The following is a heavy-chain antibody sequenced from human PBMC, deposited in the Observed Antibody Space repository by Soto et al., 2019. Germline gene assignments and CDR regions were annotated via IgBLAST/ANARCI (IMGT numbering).Heavy chain of an antibody. CDR3: ARALKSVRVLQGTRMGRKYYYYGMDV. CDR1: GGTFSSYA. Sequence: ASVKVSCKASGGTFSSYAISWVRQAPGQGLEWMGGIIPIFGTANYAQKFQGRVTITADESTSTAYMELSSLRSEDTAVYYCARALKSVRVLQGTRMGRKYYYYGMDVWGQGTTVTVSS. V-gene: IGHV1-69*13. D-gene: IGHD4-4*01. J-gene: IGHJ6*02. CDR2: IIPIFGTA.